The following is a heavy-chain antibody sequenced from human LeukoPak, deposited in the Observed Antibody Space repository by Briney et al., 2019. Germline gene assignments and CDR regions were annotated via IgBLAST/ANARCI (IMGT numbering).Heavy chain of an antibody. CDR3: ARPPNSSGYYSY. J-gene: IGHJ4*02. CDR2: IQYDESDK. D-gene: IGHD3-22*01. Sequence: PGGSLRLSCAASGLTFSTSGMHWVRQAPGKGLEWVAFIQYDESDKYYADSVRGRFTISRDNSKNTLYLQMNSLRAEDTAVYYCARPPNSSGYYSYWGQGTLVTVSS. CDR1: GLTFSTSG. V-gene: IGHV3-30*02.